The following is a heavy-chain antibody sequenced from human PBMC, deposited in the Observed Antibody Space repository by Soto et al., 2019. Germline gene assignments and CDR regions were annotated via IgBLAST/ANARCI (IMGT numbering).Heavy chain of an antibody. J-gene: IGHJ4*02. CDR2: ISGGGNT. CDR3: AKGARSSSGSDGYKFDY. Sequence: EVQLLEFGGHLVQPGGSLRLSCAASGFTFSNYAMTWVRRAPGKGLEWVSSISGGGNTYYADSVKGRFTISRDNSKSTLYLQMDSLRVEDTAVYYWAKGARSSSGSDGYKFDYWGQGTLVTVSS. CDR1: GFTFSNYA. D-gene: IGHD2-21*01. V-gene: IGHV3-23*01.